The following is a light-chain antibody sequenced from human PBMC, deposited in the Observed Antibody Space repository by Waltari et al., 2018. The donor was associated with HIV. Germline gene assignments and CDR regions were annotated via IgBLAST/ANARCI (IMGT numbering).Light chain of an antibody. CDR2: WAS. CDR3: QQYYSPPGWT. CDR1: RTVLYNRNY. J-gene: IGKJ1*01. V-gene: IGKV4-1*01. Sequence: DIVMTQSPDSLAVSLGARATVTCTSSRTVLYNRNYLAWYQQKPGQPPKVLIYWASTRAIGVPDRFSGSGSGTDFSLTISSLQAEDVAVYYCQQYYSPPGWTFGQGTKVEIK.